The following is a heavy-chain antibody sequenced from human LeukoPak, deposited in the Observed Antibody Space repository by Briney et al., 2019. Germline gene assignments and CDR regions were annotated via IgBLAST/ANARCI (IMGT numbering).Heavy chain of an antibody. CDR2: IIPIFGTA. Sequence: SVKVSCKASGGTFSSYAISWVRQAPGQGLEWMGGIIPIFGTANYAQKFQGRVTMTRDTSIGTAYLELSSLTSEDTAIYYCTRNPPNSGWFDPWGQGTLVTVSS. CDR3: TRNPPNSGWFDP. J-gene: IGHJ5*02. D-gene: IGHD2-21*01. CDR1: GGTFSSYA. V-gene: IGHV1-69*05.